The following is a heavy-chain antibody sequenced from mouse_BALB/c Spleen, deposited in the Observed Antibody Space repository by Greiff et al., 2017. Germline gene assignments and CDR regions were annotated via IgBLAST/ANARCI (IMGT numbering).Heavy chain of an antibody. CDR2: ISDGGSYT. J-gene: IGHJ4*01. Sequence: EVKLMESGGGLVKPGGSLKLSCAASGFTFSDYYMYWVRQTPEKRLEWVATISDGGSYTYYPDSVKGRFTISRDNAKNNLYLQMSSLKSEDTAMYYCARGGYYVGYAMDYWGQGTSVTVSS. CDR1: GFTFSDYY. CDR3: ARGGYYVGYAMDY. V-gene: IGHV5-4*02. D-gene: IGHD2-3*01.